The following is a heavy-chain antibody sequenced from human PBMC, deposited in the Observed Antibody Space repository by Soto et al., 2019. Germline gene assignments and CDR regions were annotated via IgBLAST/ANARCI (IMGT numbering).Heavy chain of an antibody. D-gene: IGHD1-26*01. CDR3: ARDGVGATTFFGFLDY. CDR2: IRYDGSDE. CDR1: AGLFQGHG. V-gene: IGHV3-33*08. J-gene: IGHJ4*02. Sequence: GGSLRLSCAASAGLFQGHGMHWVRQAPGKGLEWVAIIRYDGSDEHYGDSVEGRFTISRDNSKNMLYLQMNSLRAEDTAVYYCARDGVGATTFFGFLDYWGQGTLVTVSS.